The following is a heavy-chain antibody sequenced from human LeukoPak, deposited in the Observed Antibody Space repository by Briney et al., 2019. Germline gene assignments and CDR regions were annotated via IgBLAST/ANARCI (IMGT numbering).Heavy chain of an antibody. J-gene: IGHJ4*02. CDR3: ARDIISCSSWYGY. V-gene: IGHV1-2*02. D-gene: IGHD6-13*01. CDR2: INPNSGGT. Sequence: GASVKVSCKASGYTFTGYYMHWVRQAPGQGLEWMGWINPNSGGTNYAQKFQGRVTMTRDTSISTAYMELSRLRSDDTAVYYCARDIISCSSWYGYCGQGTLVNVSS. CDR1: GYTFTGYY.